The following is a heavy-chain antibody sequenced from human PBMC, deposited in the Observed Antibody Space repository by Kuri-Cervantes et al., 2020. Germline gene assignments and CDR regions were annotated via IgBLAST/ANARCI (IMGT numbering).Heavy chain of an antibody. D-gene: IGHD2/OR15-2a*01. J-gene: IGHJ4*02. V-gene: IGHV3-7*01. Sequence: GGSLRLSCAASGFTFSAYWMSWVRQAPGKGLEWVANIDQDGTEKDYVDSVKGRFTISRDNSKNTLYLQMNSLRAEDTAVYYCARDWGFQDYFPDYWGQGTLVTVSS. CDR3: ARDWGFQDYFPDY. CDR2: IDQDGTEK. CDR1: GFTFSAYW.